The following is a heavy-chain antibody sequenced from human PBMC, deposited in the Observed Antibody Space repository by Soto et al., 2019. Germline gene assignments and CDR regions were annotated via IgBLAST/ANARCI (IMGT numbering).Heavy chain of an antibody. CDR1: GGSISSSSYY. CDR2: IYYSGST. CDR3: ARQKKWFDP. V-gene: IGHV4-39*01. J-gene: IGHJ5*02. Sequence: KQSQTLSLTCTVSGGSISSSSYYWGWIRQPPGKGLEWIGSIYYSGSTYYNPSLKSRVTISVDTSKNQFSLKLSSVTAADTAVYYCARQKKWFDPWGQGTLVTVSS.